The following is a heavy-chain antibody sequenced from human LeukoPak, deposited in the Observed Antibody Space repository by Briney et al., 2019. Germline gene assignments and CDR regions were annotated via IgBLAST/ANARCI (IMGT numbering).Heavy chain of an antibody. V-gene: IGHV4-38-2*02. CDR2: IYHSGST. CDR1: GNSISSGYF. Sequence: SETLSLTCTVSGNSISSGYFWAWIRQPPGKGLEWIGSIYHSGSTYYNPSLKSRVTISVDTSKNLFSLNLSSVTAADTAVYYCARGARAVAGKGDLYYFDYWGQGTLVTVSS. D-gene: IGHD6-19*01. J-gene: IGHJ4*02. CDR3: ARGARAVAGKGDLYYFDY.